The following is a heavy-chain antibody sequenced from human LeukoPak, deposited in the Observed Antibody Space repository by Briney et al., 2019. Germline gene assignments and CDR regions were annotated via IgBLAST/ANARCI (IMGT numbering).Heavy chain of an antibody. CDR2: INPNSGGT. J-gene: IGHJ5*02. CDR3: ARGPKYYDFWSGYRNWFDP. CDR1: GYTFTGYY. Sequence: GASVKVSCKASGYTFTGYYMHWVRQAPGQGLERMGWINPNSGGTNYAQKFQGRVTMTRDTSISTAYMELSRLRSDDTAVYYCARGPKYYDFWSGYRNWFDPWGQGTLVTVSS. D-gene: IGHD3-3*01. V-gene: IGHV1-2*02.